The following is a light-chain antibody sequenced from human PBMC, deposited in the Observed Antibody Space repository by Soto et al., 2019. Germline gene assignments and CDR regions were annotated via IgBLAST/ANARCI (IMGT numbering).Light chain of an antibody. CDR2: DDS. CDR3: QKYETFSGT. V-gene: IGKV1-5*01. J-gene: IGKJ1*01. CDR1: QSVSGW. Sequence: DIQMTQSPSTLSSSLGDTVTVTCRASQSVSGWLAWYQQKTGEAPKLLIYDDSALPRGVPSRFSGSGSGTKLNLTIASLQPDDFATYYCQKYETFSGTCGPGTKVDIK.